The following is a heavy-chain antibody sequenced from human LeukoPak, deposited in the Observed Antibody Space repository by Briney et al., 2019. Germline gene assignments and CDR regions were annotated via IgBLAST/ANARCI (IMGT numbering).Heavy chain of an antibody. Sequence: SVKVSCKASGGTFSSYAISWVRQAPGQGLEWMGGIIPIFGTANYAQKFQGRVTITADESTSTAYMELSSLRSEDTAVYYCARARTQYSSGWYFDYWGQGTLVTVSS. CDR2: IIPIFGTA. V-gene: IGHV1-69*13. J-gene: IGHJ4*02. CDR1: GGTFSSYA. D-gene: IGHD6-19*01. CDR3: ARARTQYSSGWYFDY.